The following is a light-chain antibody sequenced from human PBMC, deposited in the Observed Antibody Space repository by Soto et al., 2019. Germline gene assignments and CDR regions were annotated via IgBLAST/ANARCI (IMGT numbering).Light chain of an antibody. CDR3: SSYAGSNTHVV. CDR2: EVS. CDR1: SSDVGGYNY. J-gene: IGLJ2*01. Sequence: QSALTQPPSASGSPGQSVTISCTGTSSDVGGYNYVSWYQQHPRKAPKLMIYEVSKRPSGVPDRFSGSKSGNTASLTVSGRQAEDESDYYCSSYAGSNTHVVFGGGTKLTVL. V-gene: IGLV2-8*01.